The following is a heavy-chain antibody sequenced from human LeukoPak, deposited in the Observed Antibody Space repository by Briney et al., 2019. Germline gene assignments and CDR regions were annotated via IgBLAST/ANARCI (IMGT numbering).Heavy chain of an antibody. D-gene: IGHD4-23*01. J-gene: IGHJ5*02. CDR1: GFTFTSSA. Sequence: GASVKVSCKASGFTFTSSAVQWVRQARGQRLEWIGWIVVGSGNTNYAQKFQERVTITRDMSTSTAYMELSSLRSEDTAVYYCARDYGGNSGWFDPWGQGTLVTVSS. CDR3: ARDYGGNSGWFDP. CDR2: IVVGSGNT. V-gene: IGHV1-58*01.